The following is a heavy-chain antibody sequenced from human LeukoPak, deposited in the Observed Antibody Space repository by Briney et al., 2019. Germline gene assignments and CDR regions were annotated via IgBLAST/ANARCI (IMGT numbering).Heavy chain of an antibody. CDR1: GYTFIGYY. V-gene: IGHV1-2*02. J-gene: IGHJ5*02. CDR2: INPNSGGT. Sequence: ASVKVSCKASGYTFIGYYMHWVRQAPGQGLEWMGWINPNSGGTNYAQKLQGRVTMTTDTSTSTAYMELRSLRSDDTAVYYCARDALVGIAVAGTLGNWFDPWGQGTLVTVSS. D-gene: IGHD6-19*01. CDR3: ARDALVGIAVAGTLGNWFDP.